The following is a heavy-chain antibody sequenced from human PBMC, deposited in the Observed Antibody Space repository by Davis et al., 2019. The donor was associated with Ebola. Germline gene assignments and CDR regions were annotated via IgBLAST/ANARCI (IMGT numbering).Heavy chain of an antibody. CDR1: GFTFSSYA. D-gene: IGHD1-14*01. CDR2: ISYDGSNK. V-gene: IGHV3-30-3*01. CDR3: ARDADQVFSYYFDY. J-gene: IGHJ4*02. Sequence: PGGSLRLSCAASGFTFSSYAMHWVRQAPGKGLEWVAVISYDGSNKYYADSVKGRFTISRDNSKNTLYLQMNSLRAEDTAVYYCARDADQVFSYYFDYWGQGTLVTVSS.